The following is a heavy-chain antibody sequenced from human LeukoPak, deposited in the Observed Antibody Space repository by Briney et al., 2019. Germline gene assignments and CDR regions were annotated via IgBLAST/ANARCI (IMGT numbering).Heavy chain of an antibody. Sequence: GGSLRLSCAASGFTVSSSYMSWVRQAPGKGLEWVSGISGSGGRTYYADSVKGRFTISRDNSKNTLYLQMNRLRAEDTAVYYCAKDQGDYSSGWSIFDYWGQGSLVTVSS. D-gene: IGHD6-19*01. CDR3: AKDQGDYSSGWSIFDY. CDR1: GFTVSSSY. V-gene: IGHV3-23*01. J-gene: IGHJ4*02. CDR2: ISGSGGRT.